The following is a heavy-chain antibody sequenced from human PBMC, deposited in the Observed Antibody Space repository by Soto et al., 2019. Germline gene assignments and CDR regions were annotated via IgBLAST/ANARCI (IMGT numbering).Heavy chain of an antibody. CDR1: GASVSSGSYY. V-gene: IGHV4-61*01. CDR2: IYYSGST. J-gene: IGHJ4*02. D-gene: IGHD3-16*01. Sequence: PSETLSLTCAVSGASVSSGSYYWNWIRQPPGKGLEWIGYIYYSGSTSYDPSLKSRVTISVDTSKNQFSLKLSSVTAADTAVYYCAREMITFGGARADYWGQGTLVTVS. CDR3: AREMITFGGARADY.